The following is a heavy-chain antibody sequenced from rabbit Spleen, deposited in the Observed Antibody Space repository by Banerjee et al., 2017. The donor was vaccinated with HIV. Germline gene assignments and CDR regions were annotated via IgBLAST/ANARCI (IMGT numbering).Heavy chain of an antibody. CDR2: IYGGNSDST. V-gene: IGHV1S40*01. D-gene: IGHD1-1*01. CDR3: ARDLPGVIGWNFGL. CDR1: GFSFSFSYW. Sequence: QSLEESGGALVKPGASLTLTCKASGFSFSFSYWICWVRQAPGKGLEWITCIYGGNSDSTYYASWAKGRFTISKTSSTTLTLQMTSLTAADTATYFCARDLPGVIGWNFGLWGPGTLVTVS. J-gene: IGHJ4*01.